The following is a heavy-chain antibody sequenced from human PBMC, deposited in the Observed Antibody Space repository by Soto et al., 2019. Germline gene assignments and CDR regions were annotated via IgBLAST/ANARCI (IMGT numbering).Heavy chain of an antibody. CDR2: ISHRGTA. CDR1: GCPISSGAYY. V-gene: IGHV4-31*03. D-gene: IGHD6-13*01. Sequence: SETLSLTCPVSGCPISSGAYYWGWIRQHPGKGLEWIGYISHRGTAYYTPSLKSRVSLSVDPSKSQFSLNVTSLTAADTAVYYCARVSATGTRWFDPWGPGTLVTVSS. J-gene: IGHJ5*02. CDR3: ARVSATGTRWFDP.